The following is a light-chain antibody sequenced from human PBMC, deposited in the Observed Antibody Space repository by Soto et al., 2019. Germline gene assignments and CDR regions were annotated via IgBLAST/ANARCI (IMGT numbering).Light chain of an antibody. V-gene: IGKV1-9*01. CDR3: QQFQSFSRT. CDR2: AAS. Sequence: IQLTQSPSSLSASVGDRVTITCRASQDIAIYLAWYQQKPGEAPKLLIYAASTLYGGVPSRFSGSGSGTEFTLTISSLQPDDFATYYCQQFQSFSRTFGQGTKVDIK. CDR1: QDIAIY. J-gene: IGKJ1*01.